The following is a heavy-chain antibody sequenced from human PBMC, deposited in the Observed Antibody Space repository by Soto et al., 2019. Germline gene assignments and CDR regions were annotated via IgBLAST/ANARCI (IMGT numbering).Heavy chain of an antibody. CDR2: VNPNSGDT. V-gene: IGHV1-8*01. D-gene: IGHD2-21*02. CDR3: ARVSFLAPVTGAEIFDF. CDR1: GYSFTSYD. J-gene: IGHJ3*01. Sequence: QVQLVQSGAEVKKPGASVKVSCKASGYSFTSYDMNWVRQAPVQELEWMGWVNPNSGDTDYAQKFQDRVTMTTDTSIRTAYMELSSLRSEDTAVYYCARVSFLAPVTGAEIFDFWGQGTMVTVSS.